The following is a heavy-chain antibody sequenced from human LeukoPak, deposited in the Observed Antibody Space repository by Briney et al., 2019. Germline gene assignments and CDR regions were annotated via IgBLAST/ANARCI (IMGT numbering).Heavy chain of an antibody. CDR2: IYYSGST. J-gene: IGHJ4*02. Sequence: SGTLSLTCAVSGVSISSYYWSWIRQPPGKGLEWIGYIYYSGSTNYNPSLKSRVTISVDTSKNQFSLKLSSVTAADTAVYYCARSVGGWYYFDYWGQGTLVTVSS. CDR1: GVSISSYY. CDR3: ARSVGGWYYFDY. D-gene: IGHD6-19*01. V-gene: IGHV4-59*01.